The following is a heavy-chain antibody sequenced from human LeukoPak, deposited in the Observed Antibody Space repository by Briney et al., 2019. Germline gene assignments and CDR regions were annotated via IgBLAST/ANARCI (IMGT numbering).Heavy chain of an antibody. Sequence: SETLSLTCTVSGGSISSYYWSWFRQPAGKGLEWIGRIYTSGSTNYNPSLKSRVTMSVDTSKNQFSLKLSSVTAADTAVYYCARVDYGEPTYWYFDLWGRGTLSLSPQ. CDR3: ARVDYGEPTYWYFDL. V-gene: IGHV4-4*07. CDR1: GGSISSYY. J-gene: IGHJ2*01. D-gene: IGHD4-17*01. CDR2: IYTSGST.